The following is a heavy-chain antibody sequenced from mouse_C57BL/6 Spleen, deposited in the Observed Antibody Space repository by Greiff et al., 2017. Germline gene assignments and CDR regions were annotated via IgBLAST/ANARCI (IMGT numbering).Heavy chain of an antibody. J-gene: IGHJ4*01. D-gene: IGHD3-1*01. CDR3: ARRGYMDAMDY. Sequence: VQLQQPGAELVKPGASVKLSCKASGYTFTSYWMQWVKQRPGQGLEWIGEIDPSDSYTNYNQKFKGKATLTVDTSSSTAYMQLSSLTSEDSAVYYCARRGYMDAMDYWGQGTSVTVSS. CDR2: IDPSDSYT. V-gene: IGHV1-50*01. CDR1: GYTFTSYW.